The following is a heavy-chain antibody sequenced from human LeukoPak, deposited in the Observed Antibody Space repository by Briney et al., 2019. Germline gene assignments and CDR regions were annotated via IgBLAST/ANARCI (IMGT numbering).Heavy chain of an antibody. V-gene: IGHV3-30*04. CDR2: MSYDGSNK. J-gene: IGHJ6*03. D-gene: IGHD5-18*01. CDR3: AREQGESGYSYGRRGGYYYYYHMVV. Sequence: GGSLRLSCAASGFTFSGYAMHWVRQAPGKGLEWVAVMSYDGSNKYYADSVKGRFNIYRDNSKNTLDLQMHSLRAEDPAVYHCAREQGESGYSYGRRGGYYYYYHMVVWGKGTTVTVSS. CDR1: GFTFSGYA.